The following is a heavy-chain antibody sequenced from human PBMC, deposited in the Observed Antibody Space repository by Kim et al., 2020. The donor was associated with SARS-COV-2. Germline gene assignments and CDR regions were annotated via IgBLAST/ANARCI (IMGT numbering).Heavy chain of an antibody. CDR3: ARDNGGY. J-gene: IGHJ4*02. CDR2: YSGST. D-gene: IGHD3-10*01. V-gene: IGHV4-39*07. Sequence: YSGSTYYNPSLKSRVTISVDTSKNQFSLKLSSVTAADTAVYYCARDNGGYWGQGTLVTVSS.